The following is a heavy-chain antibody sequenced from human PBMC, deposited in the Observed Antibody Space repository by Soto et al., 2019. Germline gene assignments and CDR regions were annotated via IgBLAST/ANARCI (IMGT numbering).Heavy chain of an antibody. CDR1: GGTFSSYA. J-gene: IGHJ4*02. CDR2: IIPIFGTA. Sequence: QVQLVQSGAEVKKPGASVKVSCKSSGGTFSSYAISWVRQAPGQGLEWMGGIIPIFGTANYAQKFQGRVTITADESTSTADMELSSLRSEDTAGYDCARSWGGRYHHFGYWGQGTLVTVSS. V-gene: IGHV1-69*01. D-gene: IGHD1-26*01. CDR3: ARSWGGRYHHFGY.